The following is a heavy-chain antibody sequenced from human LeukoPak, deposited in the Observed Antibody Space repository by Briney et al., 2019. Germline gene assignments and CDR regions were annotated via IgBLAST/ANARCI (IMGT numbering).Heavy chain of an antibody. CDR2: IYRGGTT. J-gene: IGHJ5*02. CDR1: GDSISGSY. CDR3: ARHTATTYSSSSDWFDP. Sequence: SETLSLTCTVSGDSISGSYWSWLRQPPGKALEWIGYIYRGGTTNYNPSLKSRVTMSVDTSKNQFSLNLDSVTAADTAVYYCARHTATTYSSSSDWFDPWGQGTLVTVSS. D-gene: IGHD6-6*01. V-gene: IGHV4-4*09.